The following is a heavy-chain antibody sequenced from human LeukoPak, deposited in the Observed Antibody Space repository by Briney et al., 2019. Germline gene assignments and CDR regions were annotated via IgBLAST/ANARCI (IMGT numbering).Heavy chain of an antibody. CDR1: GFTFSSYT. CDR3: ARVRPWVNPDYYYYMDV. J-gene: IGHJ6*03. CDR2: ISSSSSYI. D-gene: IGHD1-14*01. Sequence: GGSLRLSCAVSGFTFSSYTINWVRQAPGKGLEWVSSISSSSSYIYYADSVKGRFTISRDNAKNSLSLQMNSLTADDTAVYYCARVRPWVNPDYYYYMDVWGKGTTVTVSS. V-gene: IGHV3-21*01.